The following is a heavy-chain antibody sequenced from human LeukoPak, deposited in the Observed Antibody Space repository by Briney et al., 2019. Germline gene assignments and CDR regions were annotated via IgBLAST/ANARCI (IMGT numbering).Heavy chain of an antibody. V-gene: IGHV3-53*01. J-gene: IGHJ6*03. CDR1: GFTVSSNY. CDR2: YSGGST. D-gene: IGHD3-10*01. CDR3: ASGSGSYRTPYYYMDV. Sequence: GSLRLSCVASGFTVSSNYMSWVRQAPGKGLEWVFYSGGSTYYADSVKGRFTISRDNSKNTLCLQMNSLRAEDTAVYYCASGSGSYRTPYYYMDVWGTGTTVTVSS.